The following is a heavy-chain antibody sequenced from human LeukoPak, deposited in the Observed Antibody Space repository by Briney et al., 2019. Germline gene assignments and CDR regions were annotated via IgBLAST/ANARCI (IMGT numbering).Heavy chain of an antibody. Sequence: ASVKVSCKASGYTFTSYYMHWVRQAPGQGLEWMGIINPSGGSTSYAQKFQGRVTTTRDTSTSTVYMELSSLRSEDTAVYYCARDYSKRIWSGYYPLRYWGQGTLVTVSS. V-gene: IGHV1-46*01. CDR2: INPSGGST. CDR1: GYTFTSYY. D-gene: IGHD3-3*01. CDR3: ARDYSKRIWSGYYPLRY. J-gene: IGHJ4*02.